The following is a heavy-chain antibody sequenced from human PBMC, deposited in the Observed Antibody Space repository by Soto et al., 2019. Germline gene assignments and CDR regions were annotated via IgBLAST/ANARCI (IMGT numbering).Heavy chain of an antibody. Sequence: PGGSLRLSCAASGFPFSSYAMSCVRQAPGKGLEWVSAISGSGGSTYYADSVKGRFTISRDNSKNTLYLQMNSLRAEDTAVYYCAKKQSSGRTLDYWGQGTLVTVSS. CDR1: GFPFSSYA. V-gene: IGHV3-23*01. CDR2: ISGSGGST. J-gene: IGHJ4*02. CDR3: AKKQSSGRTLDY. D-gene: IGHD6-19*01.